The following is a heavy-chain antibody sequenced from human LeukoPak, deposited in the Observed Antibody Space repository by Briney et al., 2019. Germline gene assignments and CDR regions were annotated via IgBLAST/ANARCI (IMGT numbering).Heavy chain of an antibody. CDR1: GGTFSSYA. J-gene: IGHJ6*03. CDR3: ARDKYYDFWSGYCGGVSGYYYYYMDV. V-gene: IGHV1-69*05. D-gene: IGHD3-3*01. CDR2: IIPIFGTA. Sequence: ASVKVSCKASGGTFSSYAISWVRQAPGQELEWMGGIIPIFGTANYAQTFKGRVTITTDESTSTAYMELSSLRSEDTAVYYCARDKYYDFWSGYCGGVSGYYYYYMDVWGKGTTVTVSS.